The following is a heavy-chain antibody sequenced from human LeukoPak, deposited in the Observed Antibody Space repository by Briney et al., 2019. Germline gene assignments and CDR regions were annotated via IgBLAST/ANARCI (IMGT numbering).Heavy chain of an antibody. CDR3: ARLGSGSNY. D-gene: IGHD3-10*01. J-gene: IGHJ4*02. CDR2: TYYMGKWYT. Sequence: QTLSLTCAMSGDSVSSNSAAWIWIRQSPSRGLEWLGSTYYMGKWYTDYAASVKSRITINPDTSKNQFSLQLSSVNPEDTAVYYCARLGSGSNYWGQGTLVTVSS. CDR1: GDSVSSNSAA. V-gene: IGHV6-1*01.